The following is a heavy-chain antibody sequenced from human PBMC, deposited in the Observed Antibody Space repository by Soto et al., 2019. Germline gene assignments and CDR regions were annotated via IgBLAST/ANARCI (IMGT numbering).Heavy chain of an antibody. CDR2: IYYSGST. CDR1: GGSANSGIYY. J-gene: IGHJ4*02. V-gene: IGHV4-61*01. Sequence: PSETLSLTCTVSGGSANSGIYYWSWIRQPPGKGLEWIGYIYYSGSTNYNPSLKSRVTISVDTSKNQFSLKLSSVTAADTSVYYCARAYSGSYVDYWGEGTLVTVSS. D-gene: IGHD1-26*01. CDR3: ARAYSGSYVDY.